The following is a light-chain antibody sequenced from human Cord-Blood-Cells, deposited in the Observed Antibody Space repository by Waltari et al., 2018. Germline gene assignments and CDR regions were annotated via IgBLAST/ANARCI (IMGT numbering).Light chain of an antibody. J-gene: IGKJ1*01. V-gene: IGKV2-28*01. CDR3: MQALQTPRT. CDR1: QSLLHSNGYNY. CDR2: LGS. Sequence: IVMTQSPLSLPFTPGEPSAIPYRPSQSLLHSNGYNYLDWYRQQPGQSPQLLIYLGSNRDSGVPDRFSGSGSGTDFTLKISRVEAEDVGVYYCMQALQTPRTFGQGTKVEIK.